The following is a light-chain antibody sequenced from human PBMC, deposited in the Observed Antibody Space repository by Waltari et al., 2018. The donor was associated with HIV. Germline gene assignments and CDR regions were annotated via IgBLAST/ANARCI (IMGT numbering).Light chain of an antibody. CDR3: HVWDSRSVT. CDR1: NIGSKS. V-gene: IGLV3-21*04. CDR2: DDS. Sequence: SYVLTQPPSVSVAPGKTARITCGGNNIGSKSVHWYQQRPGQAPVLVIYDDSDRPSGVPDRFSGSNSGNTAPRTISRVEAGDEADYYCHVWDSRSVTFGGGTKLTVV. J-gene: IGLJ2*01.